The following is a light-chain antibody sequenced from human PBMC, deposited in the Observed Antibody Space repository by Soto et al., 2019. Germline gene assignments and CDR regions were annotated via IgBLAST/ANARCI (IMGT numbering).Light chain of an antibody. CDR3: NSYAGSKYV. CDR1: SSDVGAYHY. V-gene: IGLV2-8*01. J-gene: IGLJ1*01. CDR2: EVT. Sequence: QSVLTQPPSASGAPGQSVTISCTGTSSDVGAYHYVSWYQQHPGKAPKLIIYEVTKRPLRVPDRFSGSKSGNTASLTVSGLQAEDEVDYYCNSYAGSKYVFGTGTKGTAL.